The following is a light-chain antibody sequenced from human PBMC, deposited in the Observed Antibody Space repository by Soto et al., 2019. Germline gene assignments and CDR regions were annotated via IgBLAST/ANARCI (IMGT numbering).Light chain of an antibody. CDR1: QSVDSN. CDR3: QQYDNWPLT. J-gene: IGKJ4*01. CDR2: GAS. Sequence: GVTGSPATLSVSIAERRTSSVRASQSVDSNLAWYQQKPGQAPRLLIFGASTRATGIPARFSSSGSGTAFTLTISSLQSEDFGVYFCQQYDNWPLTFCGGTKVDI. V-gene: IGKV3D-15*01.